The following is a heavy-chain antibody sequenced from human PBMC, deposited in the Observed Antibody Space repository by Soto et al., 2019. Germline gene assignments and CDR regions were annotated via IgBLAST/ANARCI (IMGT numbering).Heavy chain of an antibody. CDR2: ISAYNGNT. Sequence: QVQLVQSGAEVKKPGASVKVSCKASGYTFTSYGISWVRQAPGQGLEWMGWISAYNGNTNYAQKLQGRVTMTTDTSTSTAYMELRSLRSDDTAGYYCARNGYYYDSSGYSVGGYYFDYWGQGTLVTVSS. J-gene: IGHJ4*02. CDR3: ARNGYYYDSSGYSVGGYYFDY. D-gene: IGHD3-22*01. V-gene: IGHV1-18*01. CDR1: GYTFTSYG.